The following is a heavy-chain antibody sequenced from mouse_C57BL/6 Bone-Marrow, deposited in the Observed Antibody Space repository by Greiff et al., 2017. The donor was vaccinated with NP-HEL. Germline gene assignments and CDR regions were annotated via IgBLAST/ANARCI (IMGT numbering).Heavy chain of an antibody. Sequence: VQLQQSGAELVRPGASVKLSCTASGFNIKDDYMHWVKQRPEQGLEWIGWLDPENGDTEYASKFPGKDTITADTSANTAYLQLSSLTSEDTAVYYCTTPLLSLMDYWGQGTSVTVSS. V-gene: IGHV14-4*01. D-gene: IGHD2-1*01. J-gene: IGHJ4*01. CDR1: GFNIKDDY. CDR3: TTPLLSLMDY. CDR2: LDPENGDT.